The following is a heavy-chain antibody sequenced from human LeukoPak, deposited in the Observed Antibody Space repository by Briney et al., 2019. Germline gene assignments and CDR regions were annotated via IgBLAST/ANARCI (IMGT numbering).Heavy chain of an antibody. J-gene: IGHJ5*02. CDR2: IYPGDSDT. CDR3: VRTSGWYSSWFDP. CDR1: GYSFTNYW. V-gene: IGHV5-51*01. D-gene: IGHD6-19*01. Sequence: GESLKISCKGSGYSFTNYWIGWVRQMPGKGLEWMGIIYPGDSDTRYSPSFQGQVTISAGKSITTAYMQWSSLKASDTAIYYCVRTSGWYSSWFDPWGQGTLVTVSS.